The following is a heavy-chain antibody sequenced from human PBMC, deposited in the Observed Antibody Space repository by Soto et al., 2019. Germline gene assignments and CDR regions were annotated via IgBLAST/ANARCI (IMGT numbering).Heavy chain of an antibody. J-gene: IGHJ4*01. CDR1: GYIFNRYS. D-gene: IGHD6-19*01. Sequence: ASLKVSCKASGYIFNRYSISWVRQAPGQGLEWMGWISAYNGDTNYAQQLQGRVTLTTETSTSTAYMELRNLKSNDTAIYYCARDHAGSGWFRFDYWG. CDR3: ARDHAGSGWFRFDY. CDR2: ISAYNGDT. V-gene: IGHV1-18*01.